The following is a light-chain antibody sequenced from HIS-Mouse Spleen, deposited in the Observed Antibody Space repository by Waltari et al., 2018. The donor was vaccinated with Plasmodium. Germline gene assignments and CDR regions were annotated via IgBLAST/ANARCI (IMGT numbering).Light chain of an antibody. CDR1: KLGDIS. Sequence: SYELTQPPSVSVSPGQTASITCSGDKLGDISACWYQQKPGQSPVLVIYQDSKRPSGIPERFSGSNSGNTATLTISGTQAMDEADYYCQAWDSSTDYVFGTGTKVTVL. J-gene: IGLJ1*01. CDR3: QAWDSSTDYV. CDR2: QDS. V-gene: IGLV3-1*01.